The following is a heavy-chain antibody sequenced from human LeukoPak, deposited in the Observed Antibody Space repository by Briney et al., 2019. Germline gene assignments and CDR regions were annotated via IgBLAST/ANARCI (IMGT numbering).Heavy chain of an antibody. D-gene: IGHD3-10*01. V-gene: IGHV1-2*02. CDR2: INPNSGGT. CDR1: GYTFTGYY. J-gene: IGHJ4*02. CDR3: ARWFGELLAFDY. Sequence: ASVKVTCKASGYTFTGYYMHWVRQAPGQGLEWMGWINPNSGGTNYAQKFQGRVTMTRDTSISTAYMELSRLRSDDTAVYYCARWFGELLAFDYWGQGTLVTVSS.